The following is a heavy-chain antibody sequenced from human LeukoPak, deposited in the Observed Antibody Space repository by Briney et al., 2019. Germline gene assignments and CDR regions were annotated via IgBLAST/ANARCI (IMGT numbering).Heavy chain of an antibody. CDR2: IYYSGST. CDR1: GGSISSYY. CDR3: ARGPDAFDI. Sequence: KPLETLSLTCTVSGGSISSYYWSWIRQPPGKGLEWIGYIYYSGSTNYNPSLRSRVTISVDTSKNQFSLKLSSVTAADTAVYYCARGPDAFDIWGQGTMVTVSS. J-gene: IGHJ3*02. V-gene: IGHV4-59*01.